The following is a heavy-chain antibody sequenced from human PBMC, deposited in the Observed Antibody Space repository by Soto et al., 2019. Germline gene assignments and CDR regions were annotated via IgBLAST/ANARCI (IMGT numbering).Heavy chain of an antibody. CDR1: GFTFNAYS. V-gene: IGHV3-30*04. CDR2: ISYDGHHE. J-gene: IGHJ6*02. D-gene: IGHD6-6*01. Sequence: QVQLEESGGGVVQPGTSLRLSCAASGFTFNAYSMHWVRQAPGKGLVWVAVISYDGHHEYYVDSVKGRFTISRDNPNNAVFLQMNSLSVEDTAVYFCAKDRAWLAGRRRSYVYYGMDARGQGTTVIVS. CDR3: AKDRAWLAGRRRSYVYYGMDA.